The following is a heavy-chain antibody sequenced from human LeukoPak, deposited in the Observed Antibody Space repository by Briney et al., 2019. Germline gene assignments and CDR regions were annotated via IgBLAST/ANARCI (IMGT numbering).Heavy chain of an antibody. CDR1: GFTFSTYW. V-gene: IGHV3-7*01. D-gene: IGHD3-10*01. CDR2: VNQDGSEK. CDR3: VSDPGDY. Sequence: GGSLRLSCAASGFTFSTYWMSWIRQAPGKGLEWVANVNQDGSEKNYVDSVKGRFTISRDNAKNSLYLQMDSLRDEDTAVYYCVSDPGDYWGQGTLVTVSS. J-gene: IGHJ4*02.